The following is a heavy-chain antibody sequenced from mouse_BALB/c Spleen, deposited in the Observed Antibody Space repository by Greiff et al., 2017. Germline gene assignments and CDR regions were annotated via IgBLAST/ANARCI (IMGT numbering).Heavy chain of an antibody. J-gene: IGHJ4*01. V-gene: IGHV1-9*01. CDR3: ARREDYGGHYAMDY. CDR1: GYTFSSYW. D-gene: IGHD2-4*01. CDR2: ILPGSGST. Sequence: VQLQQSGAELMKPGASVKISCKATGYTFSSYWIEWVKQRPGHGLEWIGEILPGSGSTNYNEKFKGKATFTADTSSNTAYMQLSSLTSEDSAVYYCARREDYGGHYAMDYWGQGTSVTVSS.